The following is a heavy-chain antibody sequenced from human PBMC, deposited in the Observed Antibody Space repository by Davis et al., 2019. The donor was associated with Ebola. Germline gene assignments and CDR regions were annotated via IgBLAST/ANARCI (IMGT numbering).Heavy chain of an antibody. J-gene: IGHJ4*02. CDR2: INSDNGDT. CDR1: GNPFGGYY. Sequence: ASVKVSCKTSGNPFGGYYLHWVRQAPGQGLEWLGWINSDNGDTDYAQKFHGRVTMTRYTSISTASMELSRLTSDDTAIYYCATGGWILNYWGQGTLVTASS. V-gene: IGHV1-2*02. CDR3: ATGGWILNY. D-gene: IGHD6-19*01.